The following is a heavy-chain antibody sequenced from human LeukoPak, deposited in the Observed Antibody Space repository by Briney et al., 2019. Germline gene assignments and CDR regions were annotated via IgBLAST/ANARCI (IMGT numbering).Heavy chain of an antibody. Sequence: PSETLSLTCAVYGGSFSGYYWSWIRQPPGKGLEWIGEINHSGSTNYNPSLKSRVTISVDTSKNQFSLKLSSVTAADTAVYYCARGLRGYGYYYGMDVWGQGTTVTVSS. CDR3: ARGLRGYGYYYGMDV. CDR2: INHSGST. CDR1: GGSFSGYY. V-gene: IGHV4-34*01. D-gene: IGHD3-22*01. J-gene: IGHJ6*02.